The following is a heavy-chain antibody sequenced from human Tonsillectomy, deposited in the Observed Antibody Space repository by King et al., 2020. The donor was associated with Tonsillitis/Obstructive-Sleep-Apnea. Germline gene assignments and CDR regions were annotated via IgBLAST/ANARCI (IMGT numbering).Heavy chain of an antibody. CDR3: ARVKGDYDILTGYSLGPFDY. D-gene: IGHD3-9*01. J-gene: IGHJ4*02. Sequence: QLQESGPGLVKPSETLSLTCTVSGGSVSSGSYYWSWIRQPPGKGLEWIGDIYYSGSTNYNPSLKSRVTISVDTSKNQFSLKLSSVTAADTAVYYCARVKGDYDILTGYSLGPFDYWGQGTLVTVSS. CDR2: IYYSGST. V-gene: IGHV4-61*01. CDR1: GGSVSSGSYY.